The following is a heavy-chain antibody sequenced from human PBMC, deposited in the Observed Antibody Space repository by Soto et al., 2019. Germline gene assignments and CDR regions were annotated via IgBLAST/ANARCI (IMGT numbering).Heavy chain of an antibody. CDR3: AKDYGSGSYYNYYYGMDV. D-gene: IGHD3-10*01. CDR1: GFTFDNYA. V-gene: IGHV3-23*01. Sequence: SLRLSCAASGFTFDNYAMTWVRHTPGKGLEWVSSIDGRGLDTYYADSVKGRFTISRDNSKSTLYLQMNSLRAEDTAVYYCAKDYGSGSYYNYYYGMDVWGQGTTVTVSS. J-gene: IGHJ6*02. CDR2: IDGRGLDT.